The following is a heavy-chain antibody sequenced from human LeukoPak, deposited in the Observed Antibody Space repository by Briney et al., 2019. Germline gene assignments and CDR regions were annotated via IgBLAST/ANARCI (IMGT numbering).Heavy chain of an antibody. V-gene: IGHV1-69*05. J-gene: IGHJ4*02. CDR2: IIPIFGTA. CDR1: GGTFSSYA. D-gene: IGHD6-19*01. CDR3: ATHSSGSYYFDY. Sequence: ASVKVSCKASGGTFSSYAISWVRQAPGQGLEWMGGIIPIFGTANYAQKFQGRVTITTDESTSTAYMELSSLRSEDTAAYYCATHSSGSYYFDYWGQGTLVTVSS.